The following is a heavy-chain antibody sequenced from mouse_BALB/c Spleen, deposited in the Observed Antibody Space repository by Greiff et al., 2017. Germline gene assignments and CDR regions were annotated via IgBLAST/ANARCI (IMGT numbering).Heavy chain of an antibody. V-gene: IGHV1-9*01. CDR2: ILPGSGST. D-gene: IGHD2-14*01. Sequence: VMLVESGAELMKPGASVKISCKATGYTFSSYWIEWVKQRPGHGLEWIGEILPGSGSTNYNEKFKGKATFTADTSSNTAYMQLSSLTSEDSAVYYCARDRYDFDYWGQGTTLTVSA. CDR3: ARDRYDFDY. CDR1: GYTFSSYW. J-gene: IGHJ2*01.